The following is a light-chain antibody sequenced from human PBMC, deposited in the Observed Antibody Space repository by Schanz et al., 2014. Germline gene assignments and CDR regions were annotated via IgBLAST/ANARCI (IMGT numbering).Light chain of an antibody. Sequence: ENVLTQSPGTLSLSPGERATLSCRASESLNSRFLAWYQQKPGQAPRLLIFDASNRATGIPERFSGSGSGSDFTLSISRLEPEDFAVYYCQNYDNSRWTFGQGTKVEFK. CDR1: ESLNSRF. V-gene: IGKV3-20*01. CDR2: DAS. CDR3: QNYDNSRWT. J-gene: IGKJ1*01.